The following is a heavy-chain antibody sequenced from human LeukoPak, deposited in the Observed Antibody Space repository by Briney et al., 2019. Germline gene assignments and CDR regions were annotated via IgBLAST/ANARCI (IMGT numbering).Heavy chain of an antibody. CDR2: LSSSSSTI. CDR3: ARDSCGGDCYRNYYGMDV. Sequence: PGGSLRLSCAASGFTFSSYSMNWVRQAPGKGLEWVSYLSSSSSTIYYADSVKGRFTISRDNAKNSLYLQMNSLRDEDTAVYYCARDSCGGDCYRNYYGMDVWGQGTTVTVSS. CDR1: GFTFSSYS. D-gene: IGHD2-21*02. J-gene: IGHJ6*02. V-gene: IGHV3-48*02.